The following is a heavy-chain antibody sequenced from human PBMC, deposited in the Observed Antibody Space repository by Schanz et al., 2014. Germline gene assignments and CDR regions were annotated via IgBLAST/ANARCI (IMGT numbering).Heavy chain of an antibody. CDR3: ATRTVVPAARVPLVAFFDY. V-gene: IGHV3-23*01. J-gene: IGHJ4*02. CDR2: ISAGGGST. D-gene: IGHD2-2*01. CDR1: GFTFSSYA. Sequence: EVQLLESGGGLVQPGGSLRLSCAASGFTFSSYALSWVRQAPGKGLEWVSSISAGGGSTYYPDSVKGRFTISRDNSKNTMYLQMGSLRAEDTAVYYCATRTVVPAARVPLVAFFDYWGQGTLXTVSS.